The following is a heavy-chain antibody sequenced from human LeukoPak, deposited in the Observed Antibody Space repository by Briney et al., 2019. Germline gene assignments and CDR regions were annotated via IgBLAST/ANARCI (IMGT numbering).Heavy chain of an antibody. V-gene: IGHV3-30*02. Sequence: GGSLRLSCAASGFTVSSNYMSWVRQAPGKGLEWVAFIRYDGSNKYYADSVKGRFTISRDNSKNTLYLQMNSLRTEDTAVYYCARAQQWLVVYYFDYWGQGTLVTVSS. CDR3: ARAQQWLVVYYFDY. J-gene: IGHJ4*02. CDR2: IRYDGSNK. D-gene: IGHD6-19*01. CDR1: GFTVSSNY.